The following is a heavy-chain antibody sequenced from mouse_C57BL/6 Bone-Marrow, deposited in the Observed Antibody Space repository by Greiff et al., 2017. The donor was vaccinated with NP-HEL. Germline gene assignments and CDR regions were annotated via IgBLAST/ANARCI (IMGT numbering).Heavy chain of an antibody. J-gene: IGHJ3*01. CDR3: AREGYYVTFAY. V-gene: IGHV1-54*01. CDR2: INPGSGGT. D-gene: IGHD2-3*01. Sequence: QVQLQQSGAELVRPGTSVKVSCKASGYAFTNYLIEWVKQRPGQGLEWIGVINPGSGGTNYNEKFKGKATLTADKSSSTAYMQLSSLTSEDSAVYFCAREGYYVTFAYWGQVTLVTVSA. CDR1: GYAFTNYL.